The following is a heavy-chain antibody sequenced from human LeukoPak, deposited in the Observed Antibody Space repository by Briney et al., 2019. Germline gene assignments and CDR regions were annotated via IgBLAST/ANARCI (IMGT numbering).Heavy chain of an antibody. Sequence: GGSLRLSCAASGFTFSSYWMSWVRQAPGKGLEWVANIKQDGSEEYYVDSVKGRFTISRDNAKNSLYLQMNSLRAEDTAVYYCARDRPGPYYYDSSGDAFDIWGQGTMVTVSS. CDR2: IKQDGSEE. CDR3: ARDRPGPYYYDSSGDAFDI. CDR1: GFTFSSYW. J-gene: IGHJ3*02. V-gene: IGHV3-7*03. D-gene: IGHD3-22*01.